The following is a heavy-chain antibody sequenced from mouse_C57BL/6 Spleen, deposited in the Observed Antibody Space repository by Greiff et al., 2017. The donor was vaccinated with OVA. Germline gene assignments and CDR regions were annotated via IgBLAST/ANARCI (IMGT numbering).Heavy chain of an antibody. D-gene: IGHD3-3*01. Sequence: EVQLVESGGGLVKPGGSLKLSCAASGFTFSDYGMHWVRQAPEKGLEWVAYISSGSSTIYYADTVKGRFTIARDNAKNTLFLQMTSLRSEDTAMYYCARGWDYFDYWGKGTTLTVSS. CDR3: ARGWDYFDY. CDR2: ISSGSSTI. CDR1: GFTFSDYG. J-gene: IGHJ2*01. V-gene: IGHV5-17*01.